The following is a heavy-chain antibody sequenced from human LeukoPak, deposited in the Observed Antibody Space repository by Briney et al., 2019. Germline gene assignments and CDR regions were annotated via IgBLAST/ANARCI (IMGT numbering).Heavy chain of an antibody. D-gene: IGHD3-10*01. CDR2: ISGSGGST. Sequence: GGSLRLSCAASGFTFSSYAMSWVRQAPGKGLEWVSAISGSGGSTYYADSVKGRFTISRDNSKNTLYLQMNSLRAEDTAVYYCAKDSPSGSGSYYNYPDWGQGTLVTVSS. CDR3: AKDSPSGSGSYYNYPD. J-gene: IGHJ4*02. CDR1: GFTFSSYA. V-gene: IGHV3-23*01.